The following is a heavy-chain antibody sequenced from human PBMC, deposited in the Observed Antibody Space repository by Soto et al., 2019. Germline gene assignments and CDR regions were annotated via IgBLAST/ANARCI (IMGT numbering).Heavy chain of an antibody. CDR1: GFTFSSYA. J-gene: IGHJ3*02. CDR3: AKSAKRLHLGELSPDDAFDI. D-gene: IGHD3-16*02. Sequence: GGSLRLSCAASGFTFSSYAMSWVRQAPGKGLEWVSAISGSGGSTYYADSVKGRFTISRDNSKNTLYLQMNSLRAEDTAVYYCAKSAKRLHLGELSPDDAFDIWGQGTMVTVSS. V-gene: IGHV3-23*01. CDR2: ISGSGGST.